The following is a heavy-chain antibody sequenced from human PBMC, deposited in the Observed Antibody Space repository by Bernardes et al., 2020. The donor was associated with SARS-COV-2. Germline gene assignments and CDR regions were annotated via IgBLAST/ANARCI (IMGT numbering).Heavy chain of an antibody. Sequence: GGSLRLSCAASGFPFSSYTMNWVRQAPGKGLAWISSISTSSSYISYSDSVRGRFTISRDNAKNSVSLQMNSLRAEDTAVYYCARVDFGNLYYFDYWGQGTPVTVSS. V-gene: IGHV3-21*06. J-gene: IGHJ4*02. CDR3: ARVDFGNLYYFDY. CDR2: ISTSSSYI. D-gene: IGHD3-10*01. CDR1: GFPFSSYT.